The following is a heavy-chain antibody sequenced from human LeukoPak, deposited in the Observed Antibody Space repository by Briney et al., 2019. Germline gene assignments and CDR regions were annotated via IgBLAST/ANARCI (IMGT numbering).Heavy chain of an antibody. CDR2: INWNGGST. V-gene: IGHV3-20*04. CDR1: GFTFDDYG. D-gene: IGHD1-26*01. J-gene: IGHJ4*02. Sequence: GGSLRLSCAASGFTFDDYGMSWVRQAPGKGLEWVSGINWNGGSTGYADSVKGRFTISRDNAKNSLYLQMNSLRAEDTAVYYCARFALRRGRATPSDYWGQGTLVTVSS. CDR3: ARFALRRGRATPSDY.